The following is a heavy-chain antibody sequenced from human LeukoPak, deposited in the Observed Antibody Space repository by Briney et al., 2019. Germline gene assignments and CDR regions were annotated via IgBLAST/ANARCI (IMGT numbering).Heavy chain of an antibody. CDR3: TRAIRGVIINYYYYYMDV. CDR1: GGSISSSSYY. D-gene: IGHD3-10*01. Sequence: SETLSLTCTVSGGSISSSSYYWGWIRQPPGKGLEWIGSIYYSGSTNYNPSLRSRVTISVDTSNNQFSLKLSSVTAADTAVYYCTRAIRGVIINYYYYYMDVWGKGTTVTISS. CDR2: IYYSGST. V-gene: IGHV4-39*07. J-gene: IGHJ6*03.